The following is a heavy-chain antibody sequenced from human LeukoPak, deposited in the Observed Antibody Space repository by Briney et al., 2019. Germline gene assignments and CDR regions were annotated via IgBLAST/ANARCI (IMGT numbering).Heavy chain of an antibody. V-gene: IGHV3-48*01. CDR3: ARDYQYALGK. J-gene: IGHJ4*02. Sequence: PGGSLRLSCAASGFTFSDYSMNWVRQAPGKGLEWISYIGIDSGNTNYADSVKGRFTISGDKAKNSLYLQMNSLRVEDTAVYYCARDYQYALGKWGPGTLVNV. D-gene: IGHD2-2*01. CDR2: IGIDSGNT. CDR1: GFTFSDYS.